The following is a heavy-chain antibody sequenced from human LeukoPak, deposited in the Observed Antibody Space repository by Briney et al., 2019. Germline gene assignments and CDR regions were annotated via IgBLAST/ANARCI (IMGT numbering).Heavy chain of an antibody. Sequence: ASVEVSFKASAHTFTVYYMHWVRQAPGQGLEWMGWINPNTGATNYAQKFQGRVTMTRDTSLSTAYMKLSSLRSDDTAVYYCARLGSSDIWGQGTMVTVSS. D-gene: IGHD3-16*01. V-gene: IGHV1-2*02. J-gene: IGHJ3*02. CDR2: INPNTGAT. CDR3: ARLGSSDI. CDR1: AHTFTVYY.